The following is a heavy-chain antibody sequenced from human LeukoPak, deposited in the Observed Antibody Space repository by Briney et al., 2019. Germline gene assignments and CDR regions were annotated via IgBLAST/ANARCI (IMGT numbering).Heavy chain of an antibody. CDR2: VYYTGAT. D-gene: IGHD3-16*02. CDR1: GGSISSYY. V-gene: IGHV4-39*07. CDR3: AKEGGHYDYVWGSYRSFDH. J-gene: IGHJ4*02. Sequence: SETLSLTCTVSGGSISSYYWAWIRQSPGKGPEWIGSVYYTGATYYNPSVRSRATISVDTSKNQFSLKLSSVTAADTAVYYCAKEGGHYDYVWGSYRSFDHWGQGTLVTVSS.